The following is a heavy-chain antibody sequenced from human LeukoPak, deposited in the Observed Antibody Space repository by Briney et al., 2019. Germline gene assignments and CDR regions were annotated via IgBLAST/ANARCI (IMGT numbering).Heavy chain of an antibody. J-gene: IGHJ4*02. CDR2: INPNSGGT. V-gene: IGHV1-2*06. CDR3: VFRGSYRFDY. Sequence: GASVKVSCKASGYTFTGYYMHWVRQASGQGLEWMGRINPNSGGTNYAQKFQGRVTMTRDTSISTAYMELSRLRSDDTAVYYCVFRGSYRFDYWGQGTLVTVSS. D-gene: IGHD3-16*02. CDR1: GYTFTGYY.